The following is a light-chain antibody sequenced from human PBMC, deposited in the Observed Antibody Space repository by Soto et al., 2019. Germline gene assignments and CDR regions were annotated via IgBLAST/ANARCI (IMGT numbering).Light chain of an antibody. Sequence: DIQMTQSPSTLSASVGDTVTITCRASQGVSNWVAWYRQKPGQAPELLIYDASTLQSGVPSRFSGTGYGTVYALTNFNLQAADSALYACKQYDSYNYTFGRVNKLEVK. CDR1: QGVSNW. V-gene: IGKV1-5*01. CDR3: KQYDSYNYT. CDR2: DAS. J-gene: IGKJ2*01.